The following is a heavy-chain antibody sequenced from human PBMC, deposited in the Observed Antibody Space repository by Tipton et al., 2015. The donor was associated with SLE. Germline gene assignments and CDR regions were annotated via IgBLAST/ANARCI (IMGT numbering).Heavy chain of an antibody. Sequence: TLSLTCTVSGDSLSSYYWSWIRQPPGQGLEWIGYMYYSGSANYNPSLKSRVTISVDTSKNQFSLKLSSVTAADMAVYYCARGFSMVGTYMDVWGKPSTVTVSS. CDR2: MYYSGSA. CDR1: GDSLSSYY. J-gene: IGHJ6*03. V-gene: IGHV4-59*01. CDR3: ARGFSMVGTYMDV. D-gene: IGHD3-10*02.